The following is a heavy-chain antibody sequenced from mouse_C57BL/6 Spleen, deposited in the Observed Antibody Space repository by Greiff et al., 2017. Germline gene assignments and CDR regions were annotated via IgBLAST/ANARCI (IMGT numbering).Heavy chain of an antibody. CDR2: IDPNSGGT. Sequence: VQLQQPGAELVKPGASVKLSCKASGYTFTSYWMHWVKQRPGRGLEWIGRIDPNSGGTKYNEKFKSKATLTVVNPSSTAYMQLSSLSSEDSAVYYCATTLRGREYFDVWGTGTTVTVSS. CDR3: ATTLRGREYFDV. CDR1: GYTFTSYW. V-gene: IGHV1-72*01. D-gene: IGHD1-1*01. J-gene: IGHJ1*03.